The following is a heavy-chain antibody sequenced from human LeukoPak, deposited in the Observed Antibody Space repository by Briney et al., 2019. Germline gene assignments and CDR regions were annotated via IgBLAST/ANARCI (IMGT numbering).Heavy chain of an antibody. D-gene: IGHD6-13*01. CDR1: GFTFNSFG. Sequence: PGGTLRLSCAASGFTFNSFGMSWVRQAPGKWLEWVSAISSAGVSTYYADSVKGRFTISRDNSKNTLYVQMNSLRAEDTAVYYCAKSPISSALGGWFDPWGQGTLVTVSS. CDR2: ISSAGVST. CDR3: AKSPISSALGGWFDP. J-gene: IGHJ5*02. V-gene: IGHV3-23*01.